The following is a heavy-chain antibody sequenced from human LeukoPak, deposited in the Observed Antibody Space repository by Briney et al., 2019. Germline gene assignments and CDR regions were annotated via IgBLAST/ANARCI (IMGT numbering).Heavy chain of an antibody. CDR2: IYTSGST. CDR1: GGSFSGYY. CDR3: ASSSLYYYDSSGYHGAGAFDI. Sequence: SETLSLTCAVYGGSFSGYYWSWIRQPAGKGLEWIGRIYTSGSTNYNPSLKSRVTMSVDTSKNQFSLKLSSVTAADTAVYYCASSSLYYYDSSGYHGAGAFDIWGQGTMVTVSS. J-gene: IGHJ3*02. V-gene: IGHV4-59*10. D-gene: IGHD3-22*01.